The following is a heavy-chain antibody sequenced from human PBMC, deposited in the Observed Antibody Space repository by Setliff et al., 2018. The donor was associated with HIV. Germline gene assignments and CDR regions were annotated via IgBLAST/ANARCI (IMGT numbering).Heavy chain of an antibody. CDR1: GFTFRNYK. CDR2: ISIGSGGAI. V-gene: IGHV3-21*01. Sequence: GGSLRLSCAASGFTFRNYKFNWVRQAPGRGLEWVSSISIGSGGAIDYSDSVQGRFTISRDNAKNSLYLQMNGLTVEDTGGYYCARDRPHSWFDPWGQGTLVTGSS. J-gene: IGHJ5*02. CDR3: ARDRPHSWFDP.